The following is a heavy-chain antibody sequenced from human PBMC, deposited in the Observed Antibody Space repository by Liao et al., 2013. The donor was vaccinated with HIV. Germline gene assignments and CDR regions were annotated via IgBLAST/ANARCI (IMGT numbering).Heavy chain of an antibody. J-gene: IGHJ2*01. CDR1: GGSFSGYY. CDR3: ARKGYSYVIPYWYFDL. Sequence: QVQLQQWGAGLLKPSETLSLTCAVYGGSFSGYYWSWIRQPPGKGLEWIGEINHSGSTNYNASLKSRVTISVDTSKNQFSLKLRSVTAADTAVYYCARKGYSYVIPYWYFDLWGRGTLVTVSS. V-gene: IGHV4-34*01. D-gene: IGHD5-18*01. CDR2: INHSGST.